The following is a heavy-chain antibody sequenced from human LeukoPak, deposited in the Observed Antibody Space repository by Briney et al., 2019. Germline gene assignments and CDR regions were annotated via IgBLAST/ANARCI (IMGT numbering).Heavy chain of an antibody. CDR2: ISSSSSYI. CDR3: ARDLWFGELSFNPSDY. Sequence: PGGSLRLSCAASGSTLSSYSMNWVRQAPGKGLEWVSSISSSSSYIYYADSVKGRFTISRDNAKNSLYLQMNSLRAEDTAVYYCARDLWFGELSFNPSDYWGQGTLVTVSS. J-gene: IGHJ4*02. D-gene: IGHD3-10*01. CDR1: GSTLSSYS. V-gene: IGHV3-21*01.